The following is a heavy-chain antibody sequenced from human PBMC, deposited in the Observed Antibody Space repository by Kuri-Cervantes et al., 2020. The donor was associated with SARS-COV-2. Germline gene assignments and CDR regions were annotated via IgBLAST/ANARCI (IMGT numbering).Heavy chain of an antibody. CDR2: ISSSSSTI. J-gene: IGHJ6*02. Sequence: GGSLRLSCAASGFTFSSYSMNWVRQAPGKGLEWVSYISSSSSTIYHADSVKGRFTISRDNAKNSLYLQMNSLRDEDTAVYYCARHRKGNCSSTSCRLHMDVWGQGTTVTVSS. CDR3: ARHRKGNCSSTSCRLHMDV. D-gene: IGHD2-2*01. CDR1: GFTFSSYS. V-gene: IGHV3-48*02.